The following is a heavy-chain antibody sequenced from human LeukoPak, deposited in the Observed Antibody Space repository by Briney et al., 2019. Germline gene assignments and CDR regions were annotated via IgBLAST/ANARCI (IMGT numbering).Heavy chain of an antibody. J-gene: IGHJ5*02. CDR1: GGSFSGYY. CDR3: ARGPFNPLLWFGELLYKDNWFDP. Sequence: SETLSLTCAVYGGSFSGYYWSWIRQPPGKGLEWIGEINHSGSTNYNPSLKSRVTISVDTSKNQFSLKLSSVTAADTAVYYCARGPFNPLLWFGELLYKDNWFDPWGQGTLVTVSS. D-gene: IGHD3-10*01. V-gene: IGHV4-34*01. CDR2: INHSGST.